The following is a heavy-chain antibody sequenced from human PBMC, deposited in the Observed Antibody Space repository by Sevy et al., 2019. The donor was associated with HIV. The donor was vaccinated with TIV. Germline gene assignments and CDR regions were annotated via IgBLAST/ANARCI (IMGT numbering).Heavy chain of an antibody. CDR1: GFTFSSYT. CDR3: ARGAWDHFGVEMFSYGMDV. CDR2: IAYDEINK. D-gene: IGHD3-3*01. V-gene: IGHV3-30-3*01. Sequence: GGSLRLSCAASGFTFSSYTMHWVRQAPGKGLEWVAVIAYDEINKYYTDSVKDRFTISRDYSKNTLYLQMDSLGADDTAVYYCARGAWDHFGVEMFSYGMDVWGQGTTVTVSS. J-gene: IGHJ6*02.